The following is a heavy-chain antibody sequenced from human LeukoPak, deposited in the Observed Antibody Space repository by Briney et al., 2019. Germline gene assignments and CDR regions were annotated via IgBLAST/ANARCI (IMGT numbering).Heavy chain of an antibody. V-gene: IGHV1-18*01. CDR2: ISAYNGNT. Sequence: GASVKVSCKASGYTFTSYGISWVRQAPGQGLEWMGWISAYNGNTNYAQKLQGRVTMTTDTSTSTAYMGLRSLRSDDTAVYYCARDMRVVFWSGASPCDYWGQGTLVTVSS. D-gene: IGHD3-3*01. CDR1: GYTFTSYG. J-gene: IGHJ4*02. CDR3: ARDMRVVFWSGASPCDY.